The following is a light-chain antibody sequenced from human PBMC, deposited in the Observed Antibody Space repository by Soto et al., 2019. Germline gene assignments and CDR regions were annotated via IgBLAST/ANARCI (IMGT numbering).Light chain of an antibody. CDR2: LAS. CDR1: QSVSSSY. Sequence: EIVLTQSPVTLYLSAGEGATLSCRASQSVSSSYLAWYQQKPGQAPRLLIYLASSRATGIPDRFSGSGSGTDFTLTISRLEPEDFAVYYCQQYGSSPPWTFGQGTKVDIK. CDR3: QQYGSSPPWT. J-gene: IGKJ1*01. V-gene: IGKV3-20*01.